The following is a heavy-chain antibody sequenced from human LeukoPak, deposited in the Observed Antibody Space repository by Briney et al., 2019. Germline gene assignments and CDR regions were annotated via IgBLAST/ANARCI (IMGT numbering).Heavy chain of an antibody. CDR1: GFTFSSYA. J-gene: IGHJ3*02. CDR2: ISGSGGST. V-gene: IGHV3-23*01. D-gene: IGHD1-1*01. CDR3: AKDQGDLDSSWNDAFDI. Sequence: GGSLRLSCAASGFTFSSYAMSWVRQAPGKGLEWVSAISGSGGSTYYADSVKGRFTISRDNSKNTLYLQMNSLRAEDTAVYYCAKDQGDLDSSWNDAFDIWGQGTMVTVSS.